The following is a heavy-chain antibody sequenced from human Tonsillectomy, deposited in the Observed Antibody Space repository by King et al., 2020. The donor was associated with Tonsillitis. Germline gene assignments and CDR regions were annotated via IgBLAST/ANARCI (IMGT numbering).Heavy chain of an antibody. Sequence: HVQLQQWGAGLLKPSETLSLTCAVYGGSFRGYYWSWIRQPPGKGLVWIGEIYHSGSTNYNPSLKSRVTISVDTSKNQFSLKLSSVTAADTAVYYCAVLNYSASYWGQGTLVTVSS. CDR1: GGSFRGYY. J-gene: IGHJ4*02. D-gene: IGHD4-11*01. CDR3: AVLNYSASY. V-gene: IGHV4-34*01. CDR2: IYHSGST.